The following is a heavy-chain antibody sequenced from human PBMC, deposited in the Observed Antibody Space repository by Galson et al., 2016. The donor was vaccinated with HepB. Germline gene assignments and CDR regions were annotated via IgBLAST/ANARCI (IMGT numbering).Heavy chain of an antibody. CDR2: IYYNGNS. CDR1: GGSISSYY. Sequence: SETLSLTCTVSGGSISSYYWTWIRQPPGKGLQWVGHIYYNGNSNYDPSLKSRVTISLDTSKNQISLKLRSVTAADTAVYYCARVSSGQGGYYGMGVWGQGTTVIVSS. V-gene: IGHV4-59*01. J-gene: IGHJ6*02. CDR3: ARVSSGQGGYYGMGV. D-gene: IGHD2-8*02.